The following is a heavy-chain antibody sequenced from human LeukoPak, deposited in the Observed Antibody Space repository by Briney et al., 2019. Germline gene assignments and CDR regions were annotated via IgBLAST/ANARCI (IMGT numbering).Heavy chain of an antibody. CDR2: INPNSGGT. D-gene: IGHD3-9*01. V-gene: IGHV1-2*02. J-gene: IGHJ4*02. Sequence: RASVKVSCKASGYTFNGYYMHWVRQAPGQGLEWMGWINPNSGGTNYAQKFQGRVTMTRDTSISTAYMELSRLRSDDTAVYYCARDWGLYYDILTGYYKGLGYWGQGTLVTVSS. CDR3: ARDWGLYYDILTGYYKGLGY. CDR1: GYTFNGYY.